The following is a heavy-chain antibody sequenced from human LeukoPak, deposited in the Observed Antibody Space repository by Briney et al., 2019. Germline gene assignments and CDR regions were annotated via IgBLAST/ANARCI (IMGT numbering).Heavy chain of an antibody. CDR3: ARGVVLPDY. CDR2: TNPNDSGT. Sequence: ASVKLSCKASEYTFTGYHIHWVRQAPGQGLEWMGRTNPNDSGTKYAHKFQGSVTMSRDRSSNTAHMELNRLRSDDTAVYYCARGVVLPDYWGQGTLVIVSS. D-gene: IGHD2-15*01. CDR1: EYTFTGYH. J-gene: IGHJ4*02. V-gene: IGHV1-2*06.